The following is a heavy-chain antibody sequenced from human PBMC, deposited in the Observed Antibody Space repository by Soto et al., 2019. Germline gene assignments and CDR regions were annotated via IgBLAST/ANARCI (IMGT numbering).Heavy chain of an antibody. J-gene: IGHJ4*02. V-gene: IGHV4-30-2*01. CDR1: GGSISSGGYS. Sequence: QLQLQESGSGLVKPSQTLSLTCAVSGGSISSGGYSWSWIRQPPGKGLEWIGYIYHSGSTYYNPSLNSRVTISVDRSKNQFSLKLSSVTAADTAVYYCARDRDGGNSYFDYWGQGTLVTVSS. CDR2: IYHSGST. D-gene: IGHD2-21*02. CDR3: ARDRDGGNSYFDY.